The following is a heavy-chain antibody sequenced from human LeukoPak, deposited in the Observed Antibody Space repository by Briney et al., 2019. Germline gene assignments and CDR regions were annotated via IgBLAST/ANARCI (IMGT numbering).Heavy chain of an antibody. CDR1: GFTFTSYS. CDR2: ISYDGNTK. D-gene: IGHD5/OR15-5a*01. J-gene: IGHJ4*02. V-gene: IGHV3-30-3*01. CDR3: ARETQTLRLGIDH. Sequence: GRSLRLSCAASGFTFTSYSMHWVRRAPGKGLEWVAVISYDGNTKFHADSVKGRCTISRDNFKDALYLQLNNLETEDTAVYYCARETQTLRLGIDHWGQGVLVTVSS.